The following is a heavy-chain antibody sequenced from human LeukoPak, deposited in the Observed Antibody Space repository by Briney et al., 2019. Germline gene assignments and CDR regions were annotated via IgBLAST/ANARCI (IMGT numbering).Heavy chain of an antibody. V-gene: IGHV3-53*01. Sequence: GGSLRLSCAASGFTVSSNYMSWVRQAPGKGLEWVSVIYSGGSTYYTDSVKGRFTISRDNSKNTLYLQMNSLRAEDTAVYYCARGPVGGAFDIWGQGTMVTVSS. CDR2: IYSGGST. J-gene: IGHJ3*02. CDR1: GFTVSSNY. CDR3: ARGPVGGAFDI.